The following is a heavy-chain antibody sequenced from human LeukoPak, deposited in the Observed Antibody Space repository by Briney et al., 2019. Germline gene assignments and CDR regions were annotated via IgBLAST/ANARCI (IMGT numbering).Heavy chain of an antibody. V-gene: IGHV5-51*01. J-gene: IGHJ6*03. CDR2: IYPGDSDT. CDR1: GYSFTSYW. Sequence: GESLKISCKGSGYSFTSYWIGWVRPMPGKGLGWMGIIYPGDSDTRYSTSFQGQVTISADKSISAAYLQWSSLKASDTAMYYCARLRALHYYYMDVWGKGTTVTVSS. CDR3: ARLRALHYYYMDV. D-gene: IGHD2/OR15-2a*01.